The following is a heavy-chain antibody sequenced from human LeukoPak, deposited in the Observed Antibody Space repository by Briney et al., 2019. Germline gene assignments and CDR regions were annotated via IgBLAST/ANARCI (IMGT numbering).Heavy chain of an antibody. J-gene: IGHJ4*02. D-gene: IGHD4-17*01. CDR1: GFTFSSYG. CDR2: ISYDGSNK. V-gene: IGHV3-30*18. CDR3: AKVPDGDYGVDY. Sequence: GGSLRLSCAASGFTFSSYGMHWVRQAPGKGLEWVAVISYDGSNKYYEDSVKGRFTISRDNSKNTLYLQMNSLRAEDTAVYYCAKVPDGDYGVDYWGQGTLVTVSS.